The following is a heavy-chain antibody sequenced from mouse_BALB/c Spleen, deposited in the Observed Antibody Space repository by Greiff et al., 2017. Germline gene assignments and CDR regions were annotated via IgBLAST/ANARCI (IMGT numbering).Heavy chain of an antibody. J-gene: IGHJ4*01. V-gene: IGHV1-4*01. CDR2: INPSSGYT. CDR1: GYTFTSYT. CDR3: ARGEAYAMDY. Sequence: QVQLKQSGAELARPGASVKMSCKASGYTFTSYTMHWVKQRPGQGLEWIGYINPSSGYTNYNQKFKDKATLTADKSSSTAYMQLSSLTSEDSAVYYCARGEAYAMDYWGQGTSVTVSS.